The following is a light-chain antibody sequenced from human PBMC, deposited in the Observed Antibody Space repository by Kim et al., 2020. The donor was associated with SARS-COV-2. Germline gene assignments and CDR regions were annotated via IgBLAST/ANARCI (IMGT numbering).Light chain of an antibody. CDR1: QYITRR. CDR2: KAS. CDR3: QQYDTYPWT. V-gene: IGKV1-5*03. J-gene: IGKJ1*01. Sequence: GDRVTITCRASQYITRRLAWYQQKPGKAPKVLISKASTLESGVPSTFSGSGSGTDFTLTISSLQPDAFATYYCQQYDTYPWTFGQGTK.